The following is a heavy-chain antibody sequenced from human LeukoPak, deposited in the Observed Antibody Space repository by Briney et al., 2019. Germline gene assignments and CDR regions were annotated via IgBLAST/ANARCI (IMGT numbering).Heavy chain of an antibody. D-gene: IGHD6-19*01. CDR3: AREDSSGWYGEYFQH. J-gene: IGHJ1*01. Sequence: PSETLSLTCTVSGGSISSSSYYWGWIRQPPGKGLEWIGSIYYSGSTYYNPSLKSRVTISVDTSKNQFSLKLSSVTAADTAVYYCAREDSSGWYGEYFQHWGQGTLVTVSS. CDR1: GGSISSSSYY. V-gene: IGHV4-39*07. CDR2: IYYSGST.